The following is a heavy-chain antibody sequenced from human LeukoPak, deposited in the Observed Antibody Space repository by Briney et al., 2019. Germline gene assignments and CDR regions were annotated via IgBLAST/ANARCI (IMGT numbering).Heavy chain of an antibody. CDR1: GFTFSSYA. CDR2: ISYDGSNK. D-gene: IGHD3-3*01. V-gene: IGHV3-30*04. J-gene: IGHJ4*02. CDR3: ARDNSATYYDFWSGYYRETGHDY. Sequence: PGGSLRLSCAASGFTFSSYAMHWVRQAPGKGLEWVAVISYDGSNKYYADSVKGRFTISRDNSKNTLYLQMNSLRAEDTAVYYCARDNSATYYDFWSGYYRETGHDYWGQGTLVTVSS.